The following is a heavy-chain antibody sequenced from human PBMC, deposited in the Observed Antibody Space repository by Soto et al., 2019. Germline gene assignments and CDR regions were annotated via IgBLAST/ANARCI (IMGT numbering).Heavy chain of an antibody. D-gene: IGHD2-15*01. CDR1: GGSISSGGYS. J-gene: IGHJ6*02. Sequence: SETLSLTCAVSGGSISSGGYSWSWIRQPPGKGLEWIGSLYSSRDTYYNPSLKSRVTISADTSQNQFSLDLTSVTATDTAVYYCARHPGYCSGGSCNGQYTLDVWGQGTTVTVSS. CDR3: ARHPGYCSGGSCNGQYTLDV. CDR2: LYSSRDT. V-gene: IGHV4-30-2*03.